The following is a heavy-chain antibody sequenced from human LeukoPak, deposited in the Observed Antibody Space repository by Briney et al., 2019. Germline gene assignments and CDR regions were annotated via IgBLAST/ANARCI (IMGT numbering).Heavy chain of an antibody. J-gene: IGHJ1*01. V-gene: IGHV3-7*01. D-gene: IGHD6-13*01. Sequence: PGGSLRLSCAASGFTFSSYWMSWVRQAPGKGLEWVANIKQDGSEKYYVDSVKGRFTISRDNAKNSLYLQMNSLRAEDTAVYYCARWGIAAAGPGQHWGQGTLVTVSS. CDR2: IKQDGSEK. CDR3: ARWGIAAAGPGQH. CDR1: GFTFSSYW.